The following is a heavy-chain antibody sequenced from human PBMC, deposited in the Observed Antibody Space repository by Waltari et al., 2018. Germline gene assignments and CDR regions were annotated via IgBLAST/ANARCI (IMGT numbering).Heavy chain of an antibody. D-gene: IGHD3-3*01. J-gene: IGHJ3*02. Sequence: QVQLVQSGAAVKKPGSSVKGSCKASGGTFSSYAISWVRQAPGQGLEWMGGIIPIFGTANYAQKFQGRVTITADESTSTAYMELSSLRSEDTAVYYCARAGYVSIFGVTPAGAFDIWGQGTMVTVSS. CDR1: GGTFSSYA. CDR3: ARAGYVSIFGVTPAGAFDI. CDR2: IIPIFGTA. V-gene: IGHV1-69*01.